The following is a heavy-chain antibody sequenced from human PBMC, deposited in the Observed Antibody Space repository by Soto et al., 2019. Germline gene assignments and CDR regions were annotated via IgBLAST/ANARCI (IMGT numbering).Heavy chain of an antibody. V-gene: IGHV3-7*01. D-gene: IGHD2-2*01. CDR3: AREEGYCSSTSCYVYYYYYMDV. CDR1: GFTFSSYW. Sequence: GGSLRLSCAASGFTFSSYWMSWVCQAPGKGLEWVANIKQDGSEKYYVDSVKGRFTISRDNAKNSLYLQMNSLRAEDTAVYYCAREEGYCSSTSCYVYYYYYMDVWGKGTTVTVSS. CDR2: IKQDGSEK. J-gene: IGHJ6*03.